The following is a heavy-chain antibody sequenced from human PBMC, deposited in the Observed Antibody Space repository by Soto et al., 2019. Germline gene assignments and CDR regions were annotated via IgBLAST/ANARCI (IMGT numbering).Heavy chain of an antibody. CDR2: ISPNSGDI. CDR3: ARPRGGATRDFDY. V-gene: IGHV1-2*02. Sequence: QVQLVQSGAEVKKPGASVKVSCKASGYTFTGYYIHWVRQAPGQGLEWMGWISPNSGDINYAQKFQGRVTMTRDSSFNTAYMELSSLRSDDTAVYYCARPRGGATRDFDYWGQGTLVTVSS. J-gene: IGHJ4*02. D-gene: IGHD3-10*01. CDR1: GYTFTGYY.